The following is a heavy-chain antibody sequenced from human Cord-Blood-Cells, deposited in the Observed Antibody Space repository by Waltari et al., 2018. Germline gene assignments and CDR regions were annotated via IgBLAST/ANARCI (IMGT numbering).Heavy chain of an antibody. Sequence: QVQLQQWGAGLLTPSETLSPPRAVSGGSFSGYYWSCIRQPPGKGLEWIGEINHSGSTNYNPSLKSRVTISVDTSKNQFSLKLSSVTAADTAVYYCARGGNVVVPAAIEEIDYWGQGTLVTVSS. CDR1: GGSFSGYY. D-gene: IGHD2-2*01. CDR2: INHSGST. CDR3: ARGGNVVVPAAIEEIDY. V-gene: IGHV4-34*01. J-gene: IGHJ4*02.